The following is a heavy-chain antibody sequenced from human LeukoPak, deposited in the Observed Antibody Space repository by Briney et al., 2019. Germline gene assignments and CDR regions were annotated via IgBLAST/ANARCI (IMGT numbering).Heavy chain of an antibody. CDR3: ARGRVDCCSTSCHPNWFDP. CDR1: GYTFTSYD. V-gene: IGHV1-8*03. J-gene: IGHJ5*02. Sequence: ASVKVSCKASGYTFTSYDINWVRQATGQGLEWMGWMNPNSGNTGYAQKFQGRVTITRNTSISTAYMELSSLRSEDTAVYYCARGRVDCCSTSCHPNWFDPWGQGTLVTVSS. CDR2: MNPNSGNT. D-gene: IGHD2-2*01.